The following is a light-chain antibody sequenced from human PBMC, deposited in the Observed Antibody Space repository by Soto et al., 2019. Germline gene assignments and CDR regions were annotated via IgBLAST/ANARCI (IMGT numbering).Light chain of an antibody. CDR3: QQHRSYPVT. Sequence: DIQMTQSPSTLSSSVGDIFTITGRASQGIAIWLSWYQQKPGKAPNLIIYDASNLKSGVPSRFSGSGSGTEFTLTISSLQPEDFASYYCQQHRSYPVTFGGGTKVDI. CDR2: DAS. J-gene: IGKJ4*01. CDR1: QGIAIW. V-gene: IGKV1-5*01.